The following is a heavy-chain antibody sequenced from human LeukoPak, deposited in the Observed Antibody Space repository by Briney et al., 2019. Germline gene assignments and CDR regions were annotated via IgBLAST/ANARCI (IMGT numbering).Heavy chain of an antibody. J-gene: IGHJ4*02. CDR2: INPNSGGT. Sequence: ASVKVSCKASGYTFTGYYMHWVRQAPGQGLEWMGWINPNSGGTNYAQRFQGRVTMTRDTSISTAYMELSRLRSDDTAVYYCARDSRGYSGYDPADYWGQGTLVTVSS. D-gene: IGHD5-12*01. CDR1: GYTFTGYY. CDR3: ARDSRGYSGYDPADY. V-gene: IGHV1-2*02.